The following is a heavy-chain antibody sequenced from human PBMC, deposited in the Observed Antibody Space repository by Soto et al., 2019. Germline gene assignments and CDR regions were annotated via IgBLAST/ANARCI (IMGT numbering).Heavy chain of an antibody. D-gene: IGHD6-13*01. CDR3: ARQLTAAADIDY. CDR1: GYSFNAYW. CDR2: VDPGDSET. J-gene: IGHJ4*02. V-gene: IGHV5-51*01. Sequence: GESLKISCKGSGYSFNAYWIAWVRQMPGEGLEWMGIVDPGDSETRYSPSFQGQVTISADKSISTAYLQWSSLKASDSAMYYCARQLTAAADIDYWGQGSLVTVSS.